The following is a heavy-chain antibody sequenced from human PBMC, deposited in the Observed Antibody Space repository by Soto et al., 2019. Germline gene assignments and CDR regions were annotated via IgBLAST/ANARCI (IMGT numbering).Heavy chain of an antibody. Sequence: QVQLVQSGAEVKKPGSSVKVSCKASGGTFSSYAISWVRQAPGQGLEWMGGIIPIFGTANYAQKFQGRVTITADESTSTAYMDLSSLRSEDTAVYYCARGDGYNYDYYYYGMDVWGQGTTVTVFS. V-gene: IGHV1-69*01. CDR3: ARGDGYNYDYYYYGMDV. CDR2: IIPIFGTA. D-gene: IGHD5-12*01. J-gene: IGHJ6*02. CDR1: GGTFSSYA.